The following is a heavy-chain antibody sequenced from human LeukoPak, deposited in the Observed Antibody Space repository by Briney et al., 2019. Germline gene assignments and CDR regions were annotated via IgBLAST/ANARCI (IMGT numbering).Heavy chain of an antibody. CDR2: INPSGGST. J-gene: IGHJ5*02. CDR3: ARDQGVTMVRGVIIRGHWFDP. Sequence: GASVKVSCKASGYTFTSYFMHWVRQAPGQGLEWMGIINPSGGSTSYAPKLQGRVTMTTDTSTSTAYMELRSLRSDDTAVYYCARDQGVTMVRGVIIRGHWFDPWGQGTLVTVSS. V-gene: IGHV1-46*01. CDR1: GYTFTSYF. D-gene: IGHD3-10*01.